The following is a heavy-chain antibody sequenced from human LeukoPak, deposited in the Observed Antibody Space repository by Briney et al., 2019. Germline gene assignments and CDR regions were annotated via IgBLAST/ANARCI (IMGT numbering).Heavy chain of an antibody. D-gene: IGHD3-22*01. Sequence: SSVSIYISYAHSVKLRFTISRDNAKNSLYLQMNSLRAEDTAVYYCARASDSSGYYSYFDHWGQGTLVTVSS. J-gene: IGHJ1*01. CDR2: SSVSIYI. CDR3: ARASDSSGYYSYFDH. V-gene: IGHV3-21*01.